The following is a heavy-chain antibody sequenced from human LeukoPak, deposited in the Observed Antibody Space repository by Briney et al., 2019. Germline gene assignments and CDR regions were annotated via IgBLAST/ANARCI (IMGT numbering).Heavy chain of an antibody. CDR3: GSGYWVQ. J-gene: IGHJ1*01. CDR1: GFTFGSYG. Sequence: PGGSLRLSCAASGFTFGSYGMSWVRQAPGKGLEWVSFITPNADRTSYADSVEGRFTISRDNPRNTLYMQMNSLRDEDTALYYEGSGYWVQWGQGTLVTVSS. CDR2: ITPNADRT. V-gene: IGHV3-23*01. D-gene: IGHD3-22*01.